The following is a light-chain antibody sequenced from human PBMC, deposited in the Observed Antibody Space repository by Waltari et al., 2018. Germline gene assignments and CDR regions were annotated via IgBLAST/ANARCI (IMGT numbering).Light chain of an antibody. Sequence: IVLTQSPATLSVSPGERATLSCRASQSVSTKVAWYQQRPGQAPRLLIYAASSRTTGVPARFGGSGSETDFTLTISGLQSEDFAVYYCQHYEGWPPWTFGQGTKV. CDR3: QHYEGWPPWT. J-gene: IGKJ1*01. V-gene: IGKV3-15*01. CDR1: QSVSTK. CDR2: AAS.